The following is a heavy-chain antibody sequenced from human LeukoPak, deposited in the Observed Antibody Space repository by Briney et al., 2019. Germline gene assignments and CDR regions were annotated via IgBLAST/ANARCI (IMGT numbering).Heavy chain of an antibody. D-gene: IGHD6-13*01. CDR1: GYTFTSYA. CDR3: ASSGIAAAGNFDY. V-gene: IGHV1-3*01. CDR2: INAGNGNT. J-gene: IGHJ4*02. Sequence: ASVKVSCKAFGYTFTSYAMHWVRRAPGQRLEWMGWINAGNGNTKYSQKFQGRVSITRDTSASTAYMELSSLRSEDTAVYYCASSGIAAAGNFDYWGQGTLVTVSS.